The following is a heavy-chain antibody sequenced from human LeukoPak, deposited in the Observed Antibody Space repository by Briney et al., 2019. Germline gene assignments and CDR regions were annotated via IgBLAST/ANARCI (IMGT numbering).Heavy chain of an antibody. V-gene: IGHV1-2*02. CDR3: AKWAAYTTGWSGPRDH. J-gene: IGHJ4*02. Sequence: ASVKVSCKASGYTFTGHNMHWGRQAPGQGLEWMGWIVPNSGDTNYAQKFQGRFTMTRDTSISTAYMEQSRLRSDDTAVYYCAKWAAYTTGWSGPRDHWGQGMLVTVPS. CDR1: GYTFTGHN. D-gene: IGHD6-19*01. CDR2: IVPNSGDT.